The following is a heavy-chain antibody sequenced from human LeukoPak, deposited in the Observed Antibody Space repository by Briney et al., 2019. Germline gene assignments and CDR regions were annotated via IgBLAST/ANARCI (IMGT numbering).Heavy chain of an antibody. D-gene: IGHD2-15*01. CDR3: ARRYSPSIEYYFDY. CDR2: ISSSGSTI. J-gene: IGHJ4*02. CDR1: GFTFSDYY. Sequence: GGSLRLSCAASGFTFSDYYMSWIRQAPGKGLEWVSYISSSGSTIYYADSVKGRFTISRDYAKNSLYLQMNSLRAEDTAVYYCARRYSPSIEYYFDYWGQGTLVTVSS. V-gene: IGHV3-11*01.